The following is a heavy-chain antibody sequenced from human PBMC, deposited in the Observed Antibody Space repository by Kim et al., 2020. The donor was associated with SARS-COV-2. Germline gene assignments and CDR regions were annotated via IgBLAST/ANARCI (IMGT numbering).Heavy chain of an antibody. V-gene: IGHV4-34*01. J-gene: IGHJ5*02. CDR2: INHSGST. Sequence: SETLSLTCAVYGGSFSGYYWSWIRQPPGKGLEWIGEINHSGSTNYNPSLKSRVTISVDTSKNQFSLKLSSVTAADTAVYYCARGMVRGVIISWFDPWGQGTLVTVSS. CDR1: GGSFSGYY. D-gene: IGHD3-10*01. CDR3: ARGMVRGVIISWFDP.